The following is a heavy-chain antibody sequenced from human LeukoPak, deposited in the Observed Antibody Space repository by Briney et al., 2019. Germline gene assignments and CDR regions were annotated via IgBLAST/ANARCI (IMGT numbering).Heavy chain of an antibody. CDR3: AKDLTTATSQGDY. CDR1: GFIFSSYG. J-gene: IGHJ4*02. D-gene: IGHD4-17*01. Sequence: GGSLRLSCAASGFIFSSYGMHWVRQAPGKGPEWVAFTRYDGSDKYYADSVKGRFTISRDNSKNTLYLQMNSLRAEDTAAYYCAKDLTTATSQGDYWGQGTLVTVSS. V-gene: IGHV3-30*02. CDR2: TRYDGSDK.